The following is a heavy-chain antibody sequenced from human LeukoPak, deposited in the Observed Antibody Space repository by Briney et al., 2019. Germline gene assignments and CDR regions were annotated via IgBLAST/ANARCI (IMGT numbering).Heavy chain of an antibody. D-gene: IGHD2-2*01. CDR3: ARGPRGDCSSTSCPRGGYWFDP. V-gene: IGHV1-69*04. J-gene: IGHJ5*02. CDR2: NIPILGIA. Sequence: ASVKVSCKASGGTFSSYAISWVRQAPGQGLEWMGRNIPILGIANYAQKFQGRVTITADKSTSTAYMELSSLRSEDTAVYYCARGPRGDCSSTSCPRGGYWFDPWGQGTLVTVSS. CDR1: GGTFSSYA.